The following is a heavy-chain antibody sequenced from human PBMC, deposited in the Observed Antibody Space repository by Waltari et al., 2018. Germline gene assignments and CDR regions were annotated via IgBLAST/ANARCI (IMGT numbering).Heavy chain of an antibody. CDR1: GDTFRRYA. CDR2: IIPLFGST. V-gene: IGHV1-69*12. Sequence: QVQLVQSGAEVEKPGSSVKVSCKVSGDTFRRYAISWVRQAPGQGLEWMGGIIPLFGSTNYAQKFQGRATMAADESTSTAYVELSSLKSEDTAVYFCARSHYYDRRANYPSLGAFDSWGQGTLVTVSS. J-gene: IGHJ4*02. D-gene: IGHD3-22*01. CDR3: ARSHYYDRRANYPSLGAFDS.